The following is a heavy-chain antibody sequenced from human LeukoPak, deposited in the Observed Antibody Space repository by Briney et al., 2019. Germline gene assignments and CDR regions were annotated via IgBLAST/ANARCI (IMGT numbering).Heavy chain of an antibody. CDR3: VRDYTR. CDR2: ISYDGSNK. V-gene: IGHV3-30-3*01. D-gene: IGHD4-11*01. Sequence: GGSLRLSCAASGFTFSSYAMHWVRQAPGKGLEWVAVISYDGSNKYYADSVKGRFTISRDNAKNSLYLQMNSLRDEDTAVYYCVRDYTRWGQGTLVTVSS. CDR1: GFTFSSYA. J-gene: IGHJ4*02.